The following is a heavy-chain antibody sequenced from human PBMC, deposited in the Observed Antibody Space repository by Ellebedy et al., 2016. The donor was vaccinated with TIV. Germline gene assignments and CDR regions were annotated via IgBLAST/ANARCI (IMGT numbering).Heavy chain of an antibody. CDR3: SRGGGGDYYSYGTVDS. CDR1: GFPSRSYS. CDR2: ISSSSSTI. J-gene: IGHJ4*02. D-gene: IGHD5-18*01. Sequence: GGSLRLSCEVSGFPSRSYSLAWVRQAPGKGLEWVSYISSSSSTIYYADSVEGRFPISRDNAENSLSLQMHGLRDEDTAVYSGSRGGGGDYYSYGTVDSWGQGTLVTVSS. V-gene: IGHV3-48*02.